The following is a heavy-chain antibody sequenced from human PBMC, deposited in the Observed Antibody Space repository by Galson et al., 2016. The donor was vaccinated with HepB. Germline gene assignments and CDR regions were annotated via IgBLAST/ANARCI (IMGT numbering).Heavy chain of an antibody. D-gene: IGHD3-16*02. CDR3: AKDPAPVSLLSFDY. Sequence: SLRLSCAASGFTFSSYGMHWVRRAPGKGLEWVAVISYDGSNKYYADSVKGRFTISRDNSKNTLYLQMNSLRAEGTAVYYCAKDPAPVSLLSFDYWGQGTLVTVSS. CDR2: ISYDGSNK. CDR1: GFTFSSYG. J-gene: IGHJ4*02. V-gene: IGHV3-30*18.